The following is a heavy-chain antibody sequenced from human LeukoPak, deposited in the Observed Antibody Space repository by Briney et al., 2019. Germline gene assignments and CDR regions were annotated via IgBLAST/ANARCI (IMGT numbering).Heavy chain of an antibody. CDR3: AISIAAAAGDYFDY. J-gene: IGHJ4*02. CDR2: IIPILGIA. D-gene: IGHD6-13*01. V-gene: IGHV1-69*10. Sequence: ASVKVSCKASGGTFSSYAISWVRQAPGQGLEWMGGIIPILGIANYAQKFQGRVTITADKSTSTAYMELSSLRSEDTAVYYCAISIAAAAGDYFDYWGQGTLVTVSS. CDR1: GGTFSSYA.